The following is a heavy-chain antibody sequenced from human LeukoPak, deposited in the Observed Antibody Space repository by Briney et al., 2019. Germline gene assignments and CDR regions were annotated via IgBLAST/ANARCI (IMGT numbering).Heavy chain of an antibody. CDR1: GYSISSGYC. J-gene: IGHJ4*02. CDR3: AGVGAWRSALDY. Sequence: SETLSLTCTVSGYSISSGYCWGWIRQPPGKGLEWIGSIYHSGSTYYNPSLKSRVTISVDTPKNQFSLKLSSVTAADTVVYCCAGVGAWRSALDYWGQGILVTVSS. D-gene: IGHD2-15*01. CDR2: IYHSGST. V-gene: IGHV4-38-2*02.